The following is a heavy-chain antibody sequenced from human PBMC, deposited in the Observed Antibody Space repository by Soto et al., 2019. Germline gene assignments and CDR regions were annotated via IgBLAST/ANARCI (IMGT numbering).Heavy chain of an antibody. V-gene: IGHV1-3*01. D-gene: IGHD1-1*01. CDR3: AKGKGMEENYFYYGLDI. Sequence: ASVKVSCKASGYTFSTYAMHWVRQAPGQSLEWMGWLNGGTGQTRYSQKFQDRVIITRDTSASTGYMELSSLTSEDTAVYYCAKGKGMEENYFYYGLDIWGQGTTVTVSS. CDR1: GYTFSTYA. J-gene: IGHJ6*02. CDR2: LNGGTGQT.